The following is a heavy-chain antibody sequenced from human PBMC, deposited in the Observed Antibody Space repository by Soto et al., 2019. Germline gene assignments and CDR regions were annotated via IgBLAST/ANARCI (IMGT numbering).Heavy chain of an antibody. CDR1: GYTFTSYD. V-gene: IGHV1-8*01. Sequence: EQLMQSGAEVKKPGASVKVSCKASGYTFTSYDITWVRQATGQGLEWMGWMNPNSGNTGYAQKFQGRVTMTRNTSIGTAYMELSSLRSEDTAVYYCATERWEDAFDIWGQGTMVTVSS. J-gene: IGHJ3*02. CDR3: ATERWEDAFDI. CDR2: MNPNSGNT. D-gene: IGHD1-26*01.